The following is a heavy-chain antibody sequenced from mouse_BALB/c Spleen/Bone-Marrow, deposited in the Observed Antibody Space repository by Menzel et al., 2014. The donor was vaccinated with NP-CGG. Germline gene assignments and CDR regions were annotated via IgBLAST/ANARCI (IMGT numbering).Heavy chain of an antibody. CDR2: INPSTGYT. J-gene: IGHJ2*01. CDR3: VLITPVVSDY. V-gene: IGHV1-7*01. CDR1: GYTFTTYW. Sequence: QVQLQQSGAELAKPGASVKMSCKASGYTFTTYWMHWVKPRPGRGLEWIGYINPSTGYTEYIQKFKDKATLTADKSSSTAYMQLNSLTSEDSSVYYCVLITPVVSDYWGQGTTLTVSS. D-gene: IGHD1-1*01.